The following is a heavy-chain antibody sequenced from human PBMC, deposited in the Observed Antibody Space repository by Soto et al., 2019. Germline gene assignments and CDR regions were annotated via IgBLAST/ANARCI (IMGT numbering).Heavy chain of an antibody. V-gene: IGHV3-30-3*01. D-gene: IGHD3-22*01. CDR3: ASYYYDSSGYSPPFDY. CDR1: GFTFSSYA. CDR2: ISYDGSNK. Sequence: QVQLVESGGGVVQPGRSLRLSCAASGFTFSSYAMHWVRQAPGKGLEWVAVISYDGSNKYYADSVKGRFTISRDNSKNTLYLQMNSLIAEDTAVYYCASYYYDSSGYSPPFDYWGQGTLVTVSS. J-gene: IGHJ4*02.